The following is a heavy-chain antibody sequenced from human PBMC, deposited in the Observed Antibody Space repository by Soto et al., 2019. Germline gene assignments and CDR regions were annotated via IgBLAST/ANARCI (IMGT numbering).Heavy chain of an antibody. CDR2: ISAYNGNT. D-gene: IGHD6-19*01. J-gene: IGHJ6*02. Sequence: GASVKVSCKASGYTFTSYGISWVRQAPGQGLEWMGWISAYNGNTNYAQKLQGRVTMTTDTSTSTAYMELRSLRSDDTAVYYCARVVEREQWLVHYYYYYGMDVWGQGTTVTVSS. V-gene: IGHV1-18*01. CDR3: ARVVEREQWLVHYYYYYGMDV. CDR1: GYTFTSYG.